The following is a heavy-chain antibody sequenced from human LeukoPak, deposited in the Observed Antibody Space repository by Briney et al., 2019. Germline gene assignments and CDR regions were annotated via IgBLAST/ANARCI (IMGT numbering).Heavy chain of an antibody. V-gene: IGHV3-30*02. Sequence: GGSLRLSCAGSGFTFSNYGIHWVRQAPGKGLEWVAYIRYGGTNEYYAESVRGRFTISRDNSKKSLYLQMSSLRPEDTAVYYCAKSRAPTADPDAFDIWGQGTKVTVSS. J-gene: IGHJ3*02. D-gene: IGHD1-14*01. CDR1: GFTFSNYG. CDR3: AKSRAPTADPDAFDI. CDR2: IRYGGTNE.